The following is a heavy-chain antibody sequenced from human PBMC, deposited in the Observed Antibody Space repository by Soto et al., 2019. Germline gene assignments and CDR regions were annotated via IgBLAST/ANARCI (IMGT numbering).Heavy chain of an antibody. J-gene: IGHJ4*02. Sequence: SETLSLTCTVSGASIRSSDYYWAWIRQPPGKGLEWVGSIYYTGSTYYTPSLQSRVSISADTSKNQFSLKLTSVTAADTAVYHCVSGGRWETPQDYWGQGTLVTAPQ. CDR1: GASIRSSDYY. V-gene: IGHV4-39*01. D-gene: IGHD1-26*01. CDR2: IYYTGST. CDR3: VSGGRWETPQDY.